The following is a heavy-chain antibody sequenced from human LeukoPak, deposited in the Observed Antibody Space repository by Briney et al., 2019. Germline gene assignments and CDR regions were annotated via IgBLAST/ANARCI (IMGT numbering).Heavy chain of an antibody. J-gene: IGHJ1*01. D-gene: IGHD2-21*01. CDR1: GFTFRSYD. V-gene: IGHV3-30*02. CDR3: AKTYCGGECYSTGRYFQN. Sequence: GGSLRLSCAASGFTFRSYDMHWVRQAPGKGLEWVAFIRSDGSDKYYGDSVKGRFTISRGNSKNTLFLEMNSLRSEDTAVYYCAKTYCGGECYSTGRYFQNWGPGTMVTVSS. CDR2: IRSDGSDK.